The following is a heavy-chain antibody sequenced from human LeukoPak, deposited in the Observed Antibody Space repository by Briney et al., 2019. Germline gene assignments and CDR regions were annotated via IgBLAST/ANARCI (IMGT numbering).Heavy chain of an antibody. CDR3: AREAYYYDSSGYWRAFDI. J-gene: IGHJ3*02. CDR2: ISTSSSYI. D-gene: IGHD3-22*01. CDR1: GFTFGIYN. Sequence: GGSLRLSCAASGFTFGIYNMNWVRQAPGKGLEWVSSISTSSSYIYYADSVKGRFTISRDNAKNSLYLQMNSLRAEDTAVYYCAREAYYYDSSGYWRAFDIWGQGTMVTVSS. V-gene: IGHV3-21*01.